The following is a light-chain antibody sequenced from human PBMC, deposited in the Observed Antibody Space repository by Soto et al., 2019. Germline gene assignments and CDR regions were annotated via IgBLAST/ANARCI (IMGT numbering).Light chain of an antibody. V-gene: IGLV2-8*01. Sequence: QSALTQPPSASGTPGQSVTIPCTGTSSDVGDYNYVSWYQQHPGKAPKLVIYEVSRRPSGVPDRFAGSKSGNTASLTVSGLQAEDEADYYCSSNAGSNSLVFGGGTKVTVL. J-gene: IGLJ2*01. CDR1: SSDVGDYNY. CDR3: SSNAGSNSLV. CDR2: EVS.